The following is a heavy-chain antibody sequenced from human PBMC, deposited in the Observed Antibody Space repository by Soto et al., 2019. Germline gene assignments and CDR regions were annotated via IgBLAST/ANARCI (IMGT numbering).Heavy chain of an antibody. CDR3: VMRTVVRPLDC. J-gene: IGHJ4*02. Sequence: QVQLQESGPGLVKPSETLSLTCTVSGGSVRSDNYYWIWIRQPPGKGLEYIWYVASRVSTNYHHSLKSRVTISVDTTKNQFSLKVASMSAADAAVYYCVMRTVVRPLDCWGQGTLVTVSS. CDR1: GGSVRSDNYY. CDR2: VASRVST. D-gene: IGHD2-2*01. V-gene: IGHV4-61*01.